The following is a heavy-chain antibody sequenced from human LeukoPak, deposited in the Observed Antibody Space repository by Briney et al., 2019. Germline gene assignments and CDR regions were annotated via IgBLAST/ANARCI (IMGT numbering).Heavy chain of an antibody. D-gene: IGHD3-9*01. V-gene: IGHV4-59*01. CDR1: GGSISSYH. CDR2: IYYSGSA. Sequence: KPSETLSLTCSVSGGSISSYHWSWIRQSPGKGLEWIGYIYYSGSANCNPSLKSRVTISVDMSENQFSLKLSSVTAADTAVYYCARGNGILTGYYSTFDYWGQGTLVTVSS. CDR3: ARGNGILTGYYSTFDY. J-gene: IGHJ4*02.